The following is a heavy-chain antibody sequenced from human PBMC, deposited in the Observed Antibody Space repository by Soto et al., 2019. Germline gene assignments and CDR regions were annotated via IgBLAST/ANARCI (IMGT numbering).Heavy chain of an antibody. V-gene: IGHV4-59*01. CDR3: AREGGYDKGDYYFDY. CDR2: IYYSGST. J-gene: IGHJ4*02. D-gene: IGHD5-12*01. Sequence: SETLSLTCTVSGGSISSYYWSWIRQPPGKGLEWIGYIYYSGSTNYNPSLKSRVTISVDTSKNQFSLKLSSVTAADTAVYYCAREGGYDKGDYYFDYWGQGTLVTVSS. CDR1: GGSISSYY.